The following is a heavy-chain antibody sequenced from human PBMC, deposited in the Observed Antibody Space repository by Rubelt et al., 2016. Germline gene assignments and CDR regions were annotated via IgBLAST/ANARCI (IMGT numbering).Heavy chain of an antibody. CDR2: IMPIFGTT. V-gene: IGHV1-69*06. J-gene: IGHJ3*02. CDR3: ASDRRQMGSTDPAFDAFDI. CDR1: GGTFSRYA. Sequence: QVQLVQSGAEVKKPGASVKVSCKASGGTFSRYAINWVRQAPGQGLEWMGGIMPIFGTTNYAQKFQGRVTITADKSTNTTFMELSSLRSADTAVYFCASDRRQMGSTDPAFDAFDIWGQGTMVTVSS. D-gene: IGHD1-26*01.